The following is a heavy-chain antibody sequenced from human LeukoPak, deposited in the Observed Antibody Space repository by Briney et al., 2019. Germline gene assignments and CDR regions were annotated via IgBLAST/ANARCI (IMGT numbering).Heavy chain of an antibody. CDR3: ARDGSPNYGVYLDY. D-gene: IGHD4-17*01. CDR1: GFTFSSYG. V-gene: IGHV3-33*01. CDR2: IWYDGSNK. J-gene: IGHJ4*02. Sequence: GRSLRLSCAASGFTFSSYGMHWVRQAPGKGLEWVAVIWYDGSNKYYADSVKGRFTISRDNSKNTLYLQMNSLRAEDTAVYYCARDGSPNYGVYLDYWGQGTLVTVSS.